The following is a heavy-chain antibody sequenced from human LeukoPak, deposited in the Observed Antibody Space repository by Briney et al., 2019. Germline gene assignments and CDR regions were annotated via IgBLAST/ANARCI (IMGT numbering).Heavy chain of an antibody. J-gene: IGHJ3*02. Sequence: GGSLRLSCAASGFSFSSYGIHWVRQAPGKGLEWVAIISYDGSNKYYADSVKGRFTISRDNSKNTLYLQMNSLRAEDTAVYYCARERLAIDAFDIWGQGTMVTVSS. CDR1: GFSFSSYG. CDR2: ISYDGSNK. CDR3: ARERLAIDAFDI. V-gene: IGHV3-33*05.